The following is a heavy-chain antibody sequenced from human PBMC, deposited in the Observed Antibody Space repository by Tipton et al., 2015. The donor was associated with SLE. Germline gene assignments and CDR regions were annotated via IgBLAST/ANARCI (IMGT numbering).Heavy chain of an antibody. CDR1: GGSISSSSYY. J-gene: IGHJ3*02. CDR2: IYYSGST. V-gene: IGHV4-39*07. Sequence: TLSLTCTVSGGSISSSSYYWGWIRQPPGKGLEWIGSIYYSGSTYYNPSLKSRVTISVDTSKNQFSLKLSSVTAADTAVYCCAREKWDAFDIWGQGTMVTVCS. CDR3: AREKWDAFDI. D-gene: IGHD2-8*01.